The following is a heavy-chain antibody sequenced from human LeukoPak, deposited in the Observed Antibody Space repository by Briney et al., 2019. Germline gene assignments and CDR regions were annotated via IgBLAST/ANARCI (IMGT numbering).Heavy chain of an antibody. CDR3: ARHGRSGGFYTYFDP. D-gene: IGHD1-26*01. Sequence: SETLSVTCTVSGGSISSYYWSWIRQPPGKGLEWIGYIYYSGSTNYNPSLKGRVTISVDTSKNQFSLKLSSVTAADTAVYYCARHGRSGGFYTYFDPWGQGTLVTVSS. V-gene: IGHV4-59*08. CDR2: IYYSGST. J-gene: IGHJ5*02. CDR1: GGSISSYY.